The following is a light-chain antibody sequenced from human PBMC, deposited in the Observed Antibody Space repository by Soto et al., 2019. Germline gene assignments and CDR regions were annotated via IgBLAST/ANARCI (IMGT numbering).Light chain of an antibody. V-gene: IGLV3-1*01. J-gene: IGLJ2*01. Sequence: SYELTQPPSVSVSPGQTASITCSGDKLGDKYACWYQQKPGHSPVLVIYQDSKRPSGIPERFSGYNSGNTATLTISGTQAMDEADYYCQEWDSSTVVFGGGTKLTVL. CDR2: QDS. CDR1: KLGDKY. CDR3: QEWDSSTVV.